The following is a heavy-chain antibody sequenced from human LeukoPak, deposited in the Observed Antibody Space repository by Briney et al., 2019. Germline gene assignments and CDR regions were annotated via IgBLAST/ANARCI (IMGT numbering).Heavy chain of an antibody. CDR3: ARFATEYSSSSRFDP. J-gene: IGHJ5*02. D-gene: IGHD6-6*01. CDR2: IYPGDSDT. Sequence: GESLKIPSKGSGYSFTSYWIGWVRQMPGKGLEWMGIIYPGDSDTRYSPSFQGQVTISADKSISTAYLQWSSLKASDTAMYYCARFATEYSSSSRFDPWGQGTLVTVSS. CDR1: GYSFTSYW. V-gene: IGHV5-51*01.